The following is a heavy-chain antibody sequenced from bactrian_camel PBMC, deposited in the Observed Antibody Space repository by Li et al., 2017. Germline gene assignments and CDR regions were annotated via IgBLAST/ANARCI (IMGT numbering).Heavy chain of an antibody. Sequence: HVQLVESGGGLVQPGGSLRLSCVGSGFTFSSSWMYWVRQAPGKGLEWVSTINNSGGTTYSADSVKGRFTISRDNVRNTMSLQMINLKPDDTAVYYCVTDITSRDYASWNYWGQGTQVTVS. J-gene: IGHJ4*01. CDR1: GFTFSSSW. CDR3: VTDITSRDYASWNY. CDR2: INNSGGTT. D-gene: IGHD1*01. V-gene: IGHV3S1*01.